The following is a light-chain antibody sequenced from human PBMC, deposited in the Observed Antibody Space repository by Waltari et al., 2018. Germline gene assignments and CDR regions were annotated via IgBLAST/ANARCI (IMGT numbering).Light chain of an antibody. J-gene: IGLJ3*02. CDR3: LLYYGGAGV. V-gene: IGLV7-43*01. Sequence: QTVVTQEPSLTVSPGGTVTLTWSSRPATVPSAYYPHRFQQKPGQAPRALIYSTSNKYSWTPDRFSGSLLGGKAALTLSGVQPEDEAEYYCLLYYGGAGVFGGGTKLTVL. CDR2: STS. CDR1: PATVPSAYY.